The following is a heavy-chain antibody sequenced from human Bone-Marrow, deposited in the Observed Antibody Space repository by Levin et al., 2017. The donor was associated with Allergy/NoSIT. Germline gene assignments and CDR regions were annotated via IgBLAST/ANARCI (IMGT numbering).Heavy chain of an antibody. CDR1: GFSFSIYS. Sequence: GESLKISCTVSGFSFSIYSIKWVRQAPGKGLEWVSSISSRGSEMYYVESVKGRFNISRDKAKTSLPLQMNRLRAEDTAFYYCARGIIGDVRVAHKEAFDIWGQGTMVSVSS. CDR3: ARGIIGDVRVAHKEAFDI. J-gene: IGHJ3*02. V-gene: IGHV3-21*01. CDR2: ISSRGSEM. D-gene: IGHD2-8*02.